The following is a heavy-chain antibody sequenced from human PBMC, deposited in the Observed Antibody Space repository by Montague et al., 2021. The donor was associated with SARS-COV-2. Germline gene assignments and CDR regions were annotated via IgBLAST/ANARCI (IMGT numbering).Heavy chain of an antibody. Sequence: YSGSTNYNPSLKSRVTISVDTSKNQFSLKLSSVTAADTAVYYCARTYYDILTGYYNRGAFDIWGQGTMGTVSS. V-gene: IGHV4-59*08. J-gene: IGHJ3*02. D-gene: IGHD3-9*01. CDR2: YSGST. CDR3: ARTYYDILTGYYNRGAFDI.